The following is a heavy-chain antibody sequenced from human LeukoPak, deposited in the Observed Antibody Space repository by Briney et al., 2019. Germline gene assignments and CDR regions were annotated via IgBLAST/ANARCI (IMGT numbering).Heavy chain of an antibody. J-gene: IGHJ4*02. D-gene: IGHD3-22*01. V-gene: IGHV1-69*13. CDR2: IIPIFGTA. CDR1: GGTFSSYA. Sequence: ASVKVSCKASGGTFSSYAISWVRQAPGQGLEWMGGIIPIFGTANYAQKFQGRVTITADESTSTAYMELSSLRSEDTAVYYCARWTANYYDSSGYYCLDYWGQGTLVTVSP. CDR3: ARWTANYYDSSGYYCLDY.